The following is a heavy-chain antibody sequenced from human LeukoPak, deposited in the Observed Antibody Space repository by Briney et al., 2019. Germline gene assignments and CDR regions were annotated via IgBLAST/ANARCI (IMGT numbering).Heavy chain of an antibody. CDR3: ARETNSRYTRSFDP. CDR1: GFTFSNYL. V-gene: IGHV3-7*01. J-gene: IGHJ5*02. CDR2: IKQDGSEK. D-gene: IGHD2/OR15-2a*01. Sequence: GGSLRLSCVASGFTFSNYLMTWVRQAPGKGLEWVANIKQDGSEKYYVDSVKGRFTISRDNAKDSLYLQMNSLRAEDTAVYYCARETNSRYTRSFDPWGQGTLVTVSS.